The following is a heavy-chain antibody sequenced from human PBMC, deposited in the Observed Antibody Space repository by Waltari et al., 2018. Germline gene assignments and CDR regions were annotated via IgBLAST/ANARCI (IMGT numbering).Heavy chain of an antibody. J-gene: IGHJ4*02. CDR3: AKGESFFDY. V-gene: IGHV3-30*18. CDR2: ISYDGSNK. Sequence: QVQLVESGGGVVQPGRSMRLSCAASGFPFSSYGMHWVRQAPGKGLEWVAVISYDGSNKYYADSVKGRFTISRDNSKNTLYLQMNSLRAEDTAVYYCAKGESFFDYWGQGTLVTVSS. D-gene: IGHD3-10*01. CDR1: GFPFSSYG.